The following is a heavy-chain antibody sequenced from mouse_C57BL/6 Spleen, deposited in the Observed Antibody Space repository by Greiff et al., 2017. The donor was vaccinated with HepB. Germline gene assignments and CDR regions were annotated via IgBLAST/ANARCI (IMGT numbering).Heavy chain of an antibody. Sequence: VQLQQSGPELVKPGASVKISCKASGYSFTSYYIHWVKQRPGQGLEWIGWIYPGSGNTKYNEKFKGKATLTADTSSSTAYMQLSSLTSEDSAVYYCAFNWDYWYFDVWGTGTTVTVSS. CDR1: GYSFTSYY. CDR2: IYPGSGNT. J-gene: IGHJ1*03. V-gene: IGHV1-66*01. CDR3: AFNWDYWYFDV. D-gene: IGHD4-1*02.